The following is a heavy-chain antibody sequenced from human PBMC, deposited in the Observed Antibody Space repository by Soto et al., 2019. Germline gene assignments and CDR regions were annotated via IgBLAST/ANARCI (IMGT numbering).Heavy chain of an antibody. V-gene: IGHV4-30-4*01. J-gene: IGHJ4*02. CDR2: IYYSGNT. CDR1: GGSTSSDNY. D-gene: IGHD2-15*01. CDR3: ARGRRYCSGGSCYGTFDY. Sequence: SETLSLTCTVSGGSTSSDNYWSWIRQPPGKGLEWIGHIYYSGNTDYNPSLKSRLAISIDTSKNQFSLKLSSVTAADTAVYYCARGRRYCSGGSCYGTFDYWGQGTLVTVS.